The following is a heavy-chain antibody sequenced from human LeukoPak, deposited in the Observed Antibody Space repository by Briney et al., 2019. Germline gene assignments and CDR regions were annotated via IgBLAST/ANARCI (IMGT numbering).Heavy chain of an antibody. CDR2: KDYSGST. CDR3: ARVYYSSSYDYWYFDL. D-gene: IGHD6-13*01. J-gene: IGHJ2*01. Sequence: SETLSLTCAVSGGSIGSSSYYWGWIRQPPGKGLEWIGYKDYSGSTNYNRSLKSRVTISVDTSKNQFSLKLSSVTAADTAVYYCARVYYSSSYDYWYFDLWGRGTLVTVSS. V-gene: IGHV4-61*05. CDR1: GGSIGSSSYY.